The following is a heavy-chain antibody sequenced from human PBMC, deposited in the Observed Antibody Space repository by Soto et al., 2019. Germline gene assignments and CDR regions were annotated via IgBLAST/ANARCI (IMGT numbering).Heavy chain of an antibody. CDR3: GGNCSSTSGNQSGFY. CDR2: IKQDGSET. J-gene: IGHJ4*02. D-gene: IGHD2-2*01. CDR1: GFTFSNYW. V-gene: IGHV3-7*01. Sequence: GGSLRLSCAASGFTFSNYWMNWVRQAPGKGLEWVANIKQDGSETYHVDSVKGRFTISRDNAKNSLYLQMNSLRAEDTALYYCGGNCSSTSGNQSGFYWGQGTQVTVSS.